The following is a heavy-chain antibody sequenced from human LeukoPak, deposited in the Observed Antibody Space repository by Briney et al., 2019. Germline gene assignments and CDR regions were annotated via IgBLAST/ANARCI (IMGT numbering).Heavy chain of an antibody. CDR1: GFTFSTYE. J-gene: IGHJ5*02. D-gene: IGHD3-3*01. Sequence: GGSLRLSCTASGFTFSTYEMNWVRQASGKGLEWVSYISSSGSTIYYADSVKGRFSISRDNAKGSLFLQMNSLRAEDTAVYYCARHEPTHDFLFDPWGQGTLVTVSS. V-gene: IGHV3-48*03. CDR2: ISSSGSTI. CDR3: ARHEPTHDFLFDP.